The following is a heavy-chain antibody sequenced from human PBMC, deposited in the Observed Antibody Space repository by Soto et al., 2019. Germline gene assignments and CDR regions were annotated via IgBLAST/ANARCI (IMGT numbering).Heavy chain of an antibody. Sequence: QLQLQESGPGLVKPLETLSLTCTVSGGSISSSDSHWAWIRQPPGRGLEWIGSIYYSGTTYYSPSLKSVDTRSIDTSKNHFALRLNSATAADTAEHYCTRERQSSSHSWGQGTLVTVAS. CDR3: TRERQSSSHS. J-gene: IGHJ4*02. V-gene: IGHV4-39*02. D-gene: IGHD2-2*01. CDR1: GGSISSSDSH. CDR2: IYYSGTT.